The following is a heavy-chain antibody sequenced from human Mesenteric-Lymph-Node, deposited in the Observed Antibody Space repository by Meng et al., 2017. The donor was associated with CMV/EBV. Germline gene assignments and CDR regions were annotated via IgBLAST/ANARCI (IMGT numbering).Heavy chain of an antibody. CDR1: GFIFSNYE. D-gene: IGHD3-10*01. J-gene: IGHJ4*02. CDR2: INYNGSPI. Sequence: GGSLRLSCVASGFIFSNYEMIWVRQAPGKGLEWVSYINYNGSPIYYADSVKGRFTISRDNAKNSLYLQMNGLRAEDTAVYYCGGPPLSGGGQGTLVTVSS. V-gene: IGHV3-48*03. CDR3: GGPPLSG.